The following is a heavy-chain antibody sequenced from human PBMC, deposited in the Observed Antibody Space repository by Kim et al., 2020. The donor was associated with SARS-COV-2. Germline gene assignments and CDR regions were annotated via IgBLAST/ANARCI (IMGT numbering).Heavy chain of an antibody. CDR3: ARDSAYYDFWSREGGMDV. V-gene: IGHV3-33*01. CDR1: GFTFSSYG. CDR2: IWYDGSNK. Sequence: GGSLRLSCAASGFTFSSYGMHWVRQAPGKGLEWVAVIWYDGSNKYYADSVKGRFTISRDNSKNTLYLQMNSLRAEDTAVYYCARDSAYYDFWSREGGMDVWGQGTTVTVSS. D-gene: IGHD3-3*01. J-gene: IGHJ6*02.